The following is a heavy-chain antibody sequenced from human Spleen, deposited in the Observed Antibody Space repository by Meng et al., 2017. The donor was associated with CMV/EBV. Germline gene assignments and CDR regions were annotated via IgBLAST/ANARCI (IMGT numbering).Heavy chain of an antibody. V-gene: IGHV3-21*06. CDR3: ASNYVYYYGMDV. D-gene: IGHD4-11*01. CDR1: GFTFSTYT. J-gene: IGHJ6*02. CDR2: ITSSSSHI. Sequence: GESLKISCAASGFTFSTYTMNWVRQAPGKGLEWVSSITSSSSHIYYADSVKGRFTISRDNAKNSLYLQMNSLRAEDTAVYYCASNYVYYYGMDVWGQGTTVTVSS.